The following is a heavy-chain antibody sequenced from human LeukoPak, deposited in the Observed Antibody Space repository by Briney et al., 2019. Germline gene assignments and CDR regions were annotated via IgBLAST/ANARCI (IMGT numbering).Heavy chain of an antibody. V-gene: IGHV5-51*01. J-gene: IGHJ4*02. CDR2: IYPGDSDT. CDR3: ATAVVTDPYFDS. Sequence: GESLKISCQGSGYSFSTYWITWVRQMPGKGLEWMGIIYPGDSDTRYSPSFQGQVTISADKSVSTAYLQWSSLKAPDTAMYYCATAVVTDPYFDSWGQGTLVTVSS. CDR1: GYSFSTYW. D-gene: IGHD4-23*01.